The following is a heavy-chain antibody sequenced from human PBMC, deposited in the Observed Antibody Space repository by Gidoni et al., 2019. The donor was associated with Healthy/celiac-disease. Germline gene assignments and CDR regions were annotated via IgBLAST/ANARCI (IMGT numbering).Heavy chain of an antibody. D-gene: IGHD3-3*01. CDR2: MNPNSGNT. CDR3: ARVNYDFWSGYLYYYYGMDV. V-gene: IGHV1-8*01. J-gene: IGHJ6*02. CDR1: GYTFTRDD. Sequence: QVQLVQSGAEVKKPGASVKVSCTASGYTFTRDDLNGVRQATGQGLEWMGWMNPNSGNTGYAQKFQGRVTMTRNTSISTAYMELSSLRSEDTAVYYCARVNYDFWSGYLYYYYGMDVWGQGTTVTVSS.